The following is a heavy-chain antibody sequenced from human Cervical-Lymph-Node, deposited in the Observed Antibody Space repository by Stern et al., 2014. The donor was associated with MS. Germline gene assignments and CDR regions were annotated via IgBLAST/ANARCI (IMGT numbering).Heavy chain of an antibody. V-gene: IGHV5-51*01. D-gene: IGHD4-17*01. CDR2: IYPCDSNT. Sequence: EVQLVQSGAEVKKPGASLKISCKGSGYSFTSNWMPWVRQTPGKGLEWRGIIYPCDSNTRYSSSYQGPVTISADKSISAAYLQWSSLKASDTAMYSWARDYGDYAFDYWGQGTLVTVSS. J-gene: IGHJ4*02. CDR1: GYSFTSNW. CDR3: ARDYGDYAFDY.